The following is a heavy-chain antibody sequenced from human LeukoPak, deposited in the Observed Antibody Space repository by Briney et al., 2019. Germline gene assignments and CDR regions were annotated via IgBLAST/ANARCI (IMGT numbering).Heavy chain of an antibody. CDR3: AREGGGGSLPFDY. J-gene: IGHJ4*02. Sequence: KSSETLSLTCTVSGGSISSYYWSWMRQPPGKGLEWNGYIYYSGSTNYNPSPKSRVTISVDTSKNQFSLKLSSVTAADTAVYYCAREGGGGSLPFDYWGQGTLVTVSS. D-gene: IGHD3-16*01. V-gene: IGHV4-59*01. CDR1: GGSISSYY. CDR2: IYYSGST.